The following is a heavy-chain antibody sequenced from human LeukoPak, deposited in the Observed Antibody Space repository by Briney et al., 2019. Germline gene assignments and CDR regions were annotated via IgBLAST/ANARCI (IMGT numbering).Heavy chain of an antibody. CDR2: IYYSGST. Sequence: SSETLSLTCTVSGGSISSYYWSWIRQPPGKGLEWIGYIYYSGSTNYNPSLKSRVTISVDTSKNQFSLKLSSVTAADTAVYYCARWDDILTGHDAFDIWGQGTMVTVSS. CDR3: ARWDDILTGHDAFDI. J-gene: IGHJ3*02. D-gene: IGHD3-9*01. CDR1: GGSISSYY. V-gene: IGHV4-59*08.